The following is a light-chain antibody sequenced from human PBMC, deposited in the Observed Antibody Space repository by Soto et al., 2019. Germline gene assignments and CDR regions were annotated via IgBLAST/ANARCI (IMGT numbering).Light chain of an antibody. CDR1: QGIRND. CDR3: LQDYNFRT. CDR2: AAT. V-gene: IGKV1-6*01. Sequence: AIQMTQSPSSLSASVGDRVTITCRASQGIRNDLGWFQQKPGKAPKLLIYAATSLQRGVPSRFSGSGSGTDFTLTISSLQPEDFATYYCLQDYNFRTFGQGTKVDIK. J-gene: IGKJ1*01.